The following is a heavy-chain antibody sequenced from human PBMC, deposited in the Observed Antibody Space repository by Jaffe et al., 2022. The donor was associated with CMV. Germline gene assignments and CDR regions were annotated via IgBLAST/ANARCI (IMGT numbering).Heavy chain of an antibody. J-gene: IGHJ6*02. CDR2: IRSKAYGGTT. Sequence: EVQLVESGGGLVKPGRSLRLSCTASGFTFGDYAMSWFRQAPGKGLEWVGFIRSKAYGGTTEYAASVKGRFTISRDDSKSIAYLQMNSLKTEDTAVYYCTRDPRWYNWNYGGGGYYYYYGMDVWGQGTTVTVSS. D-gene: IGHD1-7*01. CDR3: TRDPRWYNWNYGGGGYYYYYGMDV. CDR1: GFTFGDYA. V-gene: IGHV3-49*05.